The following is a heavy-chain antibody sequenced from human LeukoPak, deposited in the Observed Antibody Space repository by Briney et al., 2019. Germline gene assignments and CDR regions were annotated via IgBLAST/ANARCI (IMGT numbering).Heavy chain of an antibody. J-gene: IGHJ4*02. CDR3: ASQLDDYYDSTGYYTGFIDY. Sequence: SETLSLTCTVSGDSISSNSYYWGWIRLPPGKGLESVGSIYYSGNPFYNPSLKSRVTISVDPSKNPFSLSLDSVTAADTAVYYCASQLDDYYDSTGYYTGFIDYWGPGTLVTVSS. CDR1: GDSISSNSYY. V-gene: IGHV4-39*01. CDR2: IYYSGNP. D-gene: IGHD3-22*01.